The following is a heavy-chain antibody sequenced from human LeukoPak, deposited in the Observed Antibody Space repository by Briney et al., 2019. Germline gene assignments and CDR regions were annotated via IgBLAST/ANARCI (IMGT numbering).Heavy chain of an antibody. D-gene: IGHD2-2*01. CDR2: IYYSGIT. V-gene: IGHV4-31*03. CDR3: AREALGYCSSTSCHRSLDY. J-gene: IGHJ4*02. Sequence: SETLSLTCTVSGGSISSGGYYWSWIRQHPGKGLEWIGYIYYSGITHYNPSLKSRLTISEDTSKNQFSLKLNSVTAADTAVYYCAREALGYCSSTSCHRSLDYWGQETLVTVSS. CDR1: GGSISSGGYY.